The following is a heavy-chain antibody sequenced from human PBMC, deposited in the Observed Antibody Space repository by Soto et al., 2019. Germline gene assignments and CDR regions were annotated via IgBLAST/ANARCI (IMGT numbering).Heavy chain of an antibody. Sequence: SVKVSCKASGGTFSSYAISWVRQAPGQGLEWMGGIIPIFGTANYAQKFQGRVTITADESTSTAYMELSSLRSEDTAVYYCARKYSSSGGAFDIWGQGTMVTVSS. CDR1: GGTFSSYA. CDR3: ARKYSSSGGAFDI. V-gene: IGHV1-69*13. J-gene: IGHJ3*02. D-gene: IGHD6-13*01. CDR2: IIPIFGTA.